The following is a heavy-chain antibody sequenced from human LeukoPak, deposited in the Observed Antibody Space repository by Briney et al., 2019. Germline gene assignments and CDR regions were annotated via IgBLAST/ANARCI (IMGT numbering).Heavy chain of an antibody. CDR2: INQGGSEK. Sequence: GGSLRLSCAASRFTFSNYWMSWVRQPPGKGLEWVANINQGGSEKYYLNSVKGRFTISRDNAKNSLYLQMNSLRADDTAIYYCVRDGSGYDYWGQGTLITVSS. D-gene: IGHD6-19*01. CDR3: VRDGSGYDY. CDR1: RFTFSNYW. J-gene: IGHJ4*02. V-gene: IGHV3-7*05.